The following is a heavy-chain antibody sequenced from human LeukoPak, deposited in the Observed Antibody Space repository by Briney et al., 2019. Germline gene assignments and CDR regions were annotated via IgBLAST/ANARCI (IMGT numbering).Heavy chain of an antibody. D-gene: IGHD6-19*01. CDR1: GYSISSGYY. J-gene: IGHJ4*02. V-gene: IGHV4-38-2*02. CDR2: IYHSGST. Sequence: SETLSLTCTVSGYSISSGYYWGWIRQPPGKGLEWIGSIYHSGSTYYNPSLKSRVTISVDTSKTQLSLKLSSVTAADTAVYYCASLLRLAVAEFYFDYWGQGTLVTVSS. CDR3: ASLLRLAVAEFYFDY.